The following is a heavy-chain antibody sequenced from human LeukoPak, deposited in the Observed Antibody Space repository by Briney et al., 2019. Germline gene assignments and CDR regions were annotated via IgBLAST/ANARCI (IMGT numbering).Heavy chain of an antibody. CDR2: ISSGSSYI. CDR3: ARNVYSSGSPAYGMDV. V-gene: IGHV3-21*01. Sequence: GGSLRLSCAASGFTFSSYSMNWVRRAPGKGLEWVSFISSGSSYIYYADSVKGRFTISRDNAKNSLYLQMNSLRAEDTAVYYCARNVYSSGSPAYGMDVWGQGTTVTVSS. D-gene: IGHD6-19*01. J-gene: IGHJ6*02. CDR1: GFTFSSYS.